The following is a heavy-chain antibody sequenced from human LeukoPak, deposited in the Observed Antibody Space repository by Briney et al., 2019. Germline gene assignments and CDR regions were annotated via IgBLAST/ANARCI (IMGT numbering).Heavy chain of an antibody. Sequence: SETLSLTCAVYGGSFSGYYWSWIRQPPGKGLEWIGEINHSGSTNYNPSLKSRVTISVDTSKNQFSLKLSSVTAADTAVYYCARGPAPLYSSSWYRRGAFDIWGQGTMVTVSS. D-gene: IGHD6-13*01. CDR1: GGSFSGYY. V-gene: IGHV4-34*01. J-gene: IGHJ3*02. CDR2: INHSGST. CDR3: ARGPAPLYSSSWYRRGAFDI.